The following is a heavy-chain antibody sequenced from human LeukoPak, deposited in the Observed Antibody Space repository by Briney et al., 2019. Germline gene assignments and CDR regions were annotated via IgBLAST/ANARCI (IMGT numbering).Heavy chain of an antibody. J-gene: IGHJ4*02. CDR2: ISYDGSNK. V-gene: IGHV3-30-3*01. CDR3: ARGAKLTGPIDY. D-gene: IGHD7-27*01. Sequence: GRSLRLSCAASGFTFSSYAMHWVRQAPGKGLEWVAVISYDGSNKYYADSVKGRFTISRDNSENTLYLQMNSLRAEDTAVYYCARGAKLTGPIDYWGQGTLVTVSS. CDR1: GFTFSSYA.